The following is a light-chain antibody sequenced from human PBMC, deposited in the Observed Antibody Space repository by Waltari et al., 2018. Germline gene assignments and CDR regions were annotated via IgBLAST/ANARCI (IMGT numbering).Light chain of an antibody. CDR2: EVS. Sequence: QSALTQPASVSGSPGQSITISCTGTSSDVGRYNLVSWYQQHPDKAPKLMIYEVSNRPSGCSARFSGSKSGNTASLTISGLQAEDEADYYCCSYAGSDTFVVLGGGTKLTVL. V-gene: IGLV2-23*02. CDR3: CSYAGSDTFVV. CDR1: SSDVGRYNL. J-gene: IGLJ2*01.